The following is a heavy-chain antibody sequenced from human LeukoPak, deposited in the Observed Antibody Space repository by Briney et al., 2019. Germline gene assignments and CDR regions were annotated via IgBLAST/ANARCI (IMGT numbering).Heavy chain of an antibody. J-gene: IGHJ4*02. D-gene: IGHD5-18*01. CDR3: ARDRSLAIIDY. Sequence: GGSLRLSCAASGFTFSSYSMNWVRQAPGKGLEWVSSISSSSSYIYYADSVKGRFTISRDNAKNSLYLQMNSLRAEDTAVYYCARDRSLAIIDYWGQGTLVTVSS. CDR2: ISSSSSYI. V-gene: IGHV3-21*01. CDR1: GFTFSSYS.